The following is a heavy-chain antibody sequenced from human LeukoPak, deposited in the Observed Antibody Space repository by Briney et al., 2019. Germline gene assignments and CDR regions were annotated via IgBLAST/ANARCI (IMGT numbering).Heavy chain of an antibody. V-gene: IGHV4-59*08. CDR2: IYYTGTT. CDR1: GGSISTYY. D-gene: IGHD6-6*01. J-gene: IGHJ4*02. CDR3: ARARPYSSSFDY. Sequence: SETLSLTCTVSGGSISTYYWSWIRQPPGKGLEWIGYIYYTGTTNYNPSLKSRVTISVDTAKNQFSLELSSVTAADTAVYYCARARPYSSSFDYWGQGTLVTVSS.